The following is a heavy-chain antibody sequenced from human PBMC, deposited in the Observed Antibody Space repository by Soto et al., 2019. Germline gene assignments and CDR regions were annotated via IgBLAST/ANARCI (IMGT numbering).Heavy chain of an antibody. D-gene: IGHD3-10*01. Sequence: ASVKVSCKASGYTFTGYYMHWVRQAPGQGLEWMGWINPNSGGTNYAQKFQGRVTMTRDTSISTAYMELSRLRSDDTAVYYCARDGHPMVRALHYYHGMDVWGQGPTAPVYS. CDR1: GYTFTGYY. J-gene: IGHJ6*02. CDR3: ARDGHPMVRALHYYHGMDV. V-gene: IGHV1-2*02. CDR2: INPNSGGT.